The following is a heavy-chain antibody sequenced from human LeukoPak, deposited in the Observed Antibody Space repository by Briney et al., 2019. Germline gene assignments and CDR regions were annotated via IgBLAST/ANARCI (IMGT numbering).Heavy chain of an antibody. Sequence: GRSLRLSCAASGFTFSSYGMHWVRQAPGKGLEWVAVMWFDGSNEYYAVSVKGRFTISRDNSKNTLYLQMNSLRAEDTAVYYCARDSEGWGFDYWGQGTLVTVSS. CDR2: MWFDGSNE. V-gene: IGHV3-33*01. D-gene: IGHD7-27*01. CDR3: ARDSEGWGFDY. CDR1: GFTFSSYG. J-gene: IGHJ4*02.